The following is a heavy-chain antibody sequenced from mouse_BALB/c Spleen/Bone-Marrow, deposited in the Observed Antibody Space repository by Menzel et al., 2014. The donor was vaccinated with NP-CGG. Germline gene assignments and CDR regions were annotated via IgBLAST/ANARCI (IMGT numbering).Heavy chain of an antibody. CDR1: GFDFSRYW. D-gene: IGHD1-2*01. Sequence: EVQVVESGGGLVQPGGSLKLSCAASGFDFSRYWMSWVRQAPGKELEWIGEINPHSTTINYTPSLKDKFIISRDNAKNTLYLQMSKVRSEDTALYYCARLGYYGSFAYWGQGTLVTVSA. CDR2: INPHSTTI. CDR3: ARLGYYGSFAY. J-gene: IGHJ3*01. V-gene: IGHV4-1*02.